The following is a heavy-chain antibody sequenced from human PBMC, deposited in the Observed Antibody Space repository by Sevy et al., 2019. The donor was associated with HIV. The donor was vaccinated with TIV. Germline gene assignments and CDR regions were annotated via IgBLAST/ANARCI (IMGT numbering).Heavy chain of an antibody. Sequence: GGSLRLSCAASGLTFSNYVMSWVRQAPGKGLEWLSVISGGSGTTYAAESVKGRFTISRDNSKNTLYLHMSSLGAEDTAVYYCARNLRPSGAFDIWGQGTRVTVSS. V-gene: IGHV3-23*01. CDR2: ISGGSGTT. CDR1: GLTFSNYV. D-gene: IGHD6-25*01. CDR3: ARNLRPSGAFDI. J-gene: IGHJ3*02.